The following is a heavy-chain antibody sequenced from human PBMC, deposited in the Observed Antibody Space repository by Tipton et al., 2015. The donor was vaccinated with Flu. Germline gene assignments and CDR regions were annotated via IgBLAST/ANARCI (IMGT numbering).Heavy chain of an antibody. V-gene: IGHV1-3*01. J-gene: IGHJ3*02. Sequence: QLVQSGAEVKKPGASVKVSCKTSGYIFSSYAMNWVRQAPGQRLEWMGWINAANGRTKYSEKFQGRVTFIRDASASTVYMELSSLTSEDTAVYYCARPGAYDALDIWGQGTMVTVSS. CDR1: GYIFSSYA. CDR2: INAANGRT. CDR3: ARPGAYDALDI. D-gene: IGHD1-26*01.